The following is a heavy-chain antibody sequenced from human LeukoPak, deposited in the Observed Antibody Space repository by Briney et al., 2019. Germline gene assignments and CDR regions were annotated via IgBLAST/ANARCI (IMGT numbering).Heavy chain of an antibody. Sequence: ASVKVSCKASGGTFSSYAISWVRQAPGQGLEWMGGIIPIFGTANYAQKFQGRVTITTDESTSTAYMELSSLRSEDTAVYYCARDPSQYCSSTSCSNWFDPWGQGTLVTVSS. D-gene: IGHD2-2*01. CDR3: ARDPSQYCSSTSCSNWFDP. CDR1: GGTFSSYA. J-gene: IGHJ5*02. CDR2: IIPIFGTA. V-gene: IGHV1-69*05.